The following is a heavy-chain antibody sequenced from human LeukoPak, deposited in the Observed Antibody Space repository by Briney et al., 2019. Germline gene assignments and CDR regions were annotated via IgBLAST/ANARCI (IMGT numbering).Heavy chain of an antibody. J-gene: IGHJ3*02. D-gene: IGHD1-26*01. CDR2: ISYDGSNK. CDR3: AREGAEQAFDI. V-gene: IGHV3-30-3*01. Sequence: GGSLRLSCVASGFTFSSYAMHWVRQAPGKGLEWVAVISYDGSNKYYADSVKGRFTISRDNSKNTLYLQMNSLRAEDTAVYYCAREGAEQAFDIWGQGTIVTVSS. CDR1: GFTFSSYA.